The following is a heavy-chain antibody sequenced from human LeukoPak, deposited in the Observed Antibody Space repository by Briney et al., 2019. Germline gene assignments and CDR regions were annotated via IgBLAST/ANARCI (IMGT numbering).Heavy chain of an antibody. CDR3: ASSGWYDNWFDP. V-gene: IGHV4-59*01. D-gene: IGHD6-19*01. CDR2: IYYSGST. J-gene: IGHJ5*02. CDR1: GFTFSTYW. Sequence: GSLRLSCAASGFTFSTYWMSWIRQPPGKGLEWIGYIYYSGSTNYNPSLKSRVTISVDTSKNQFSLKLSSVTAADTAVYYCASSGWYDNWFDPWGQGTLVTVSS.